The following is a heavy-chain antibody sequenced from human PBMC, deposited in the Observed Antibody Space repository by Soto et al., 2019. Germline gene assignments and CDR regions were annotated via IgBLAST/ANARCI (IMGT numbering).Heavy chain of an antibody. D-gene: IGHD2-2*03. J-gene: IGHJ6*03. CDR2: IYPGDSDT. CDR1: GYSFTSYW. Sequence: GESLKISCKGSGYSFTSYWIVWVRQMPGKGLEWMGIIYPGDSDTRYSPSFQGQVTISADKSISTAYLQWSSLKASDTAMYYCARAGYCSSTSCYDYYYYYMDVWGKGTTVTVSS. V-gene: IGHV5-51*01. CDR3: ARAGYCSSTSCYDYYYYYMDV.